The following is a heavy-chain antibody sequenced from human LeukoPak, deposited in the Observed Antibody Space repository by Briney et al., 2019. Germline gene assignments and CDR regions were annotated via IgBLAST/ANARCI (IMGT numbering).Heavy chain of an antibody. J-gene: IGHJ4*02. CDR1: GFTFSSYS. V-gene: IGHV3-21*01. D-gene: IGHD5-24*01. CDR3: ARGRGDGYNIAFYFDY. Sequence: GGSLRLSCAASGFTFSSYSMNWVRQAPGKGLEWVSSISSSSSYIYYADSVKGRFTISRDNAKNSLYLQMNNLRAEDTAVYYCARGRGDGYNIAFYFDYWGQGTLVTVSS. CDR2: ISSSSSYI.